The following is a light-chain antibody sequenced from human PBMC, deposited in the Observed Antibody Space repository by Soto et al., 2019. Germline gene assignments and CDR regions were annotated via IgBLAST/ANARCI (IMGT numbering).Light chain of an antibody. CDR2: DAS. Sequence: EIVLTQSPATLSLSPRERAILSCRASQSVGGDLAWFQQIPGQTPRLLIYDASNRATGIPARFSGSGSGTDVTLTISSLEPEDFAVYYCQQRSSWPLPFGGGTKVEIK. V-gene: IGKV3-11*01. CDR1: QSVGGD. J-gene: IGKJ4*01. CDR3: QQRSSWPLP.